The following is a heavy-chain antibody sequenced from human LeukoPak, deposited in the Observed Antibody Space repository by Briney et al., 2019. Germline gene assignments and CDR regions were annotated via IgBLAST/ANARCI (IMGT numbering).Heavy chain of an antibody. J-gene: IGHJ4*02. D-gene: IGHD1-26*01. Sequence: ASVKVSCKASGYTFTDYYMHWVRQAPGQGLEWMGWINPNSDGTNYAQKFQGRVTMTRDTSISTAYIELSRLRSVDTAVYYCARAHSARAHSGSYSFDYWDQGTLVTVSS. CDR3: ARAHSARAHSGSYSFDY. CDR2: INPNSDGT. V-gene: IGHV1-2*02. CDR1: GYTFTDYY.